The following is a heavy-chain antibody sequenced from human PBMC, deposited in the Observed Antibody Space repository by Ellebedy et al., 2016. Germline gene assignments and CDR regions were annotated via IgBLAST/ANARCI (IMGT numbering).Heavy chain of an antibody. D-gene: IGHD3-10*01. CDR1: GYTFTSYG. J-gene: IGHJ6*02. CDR2: ISAYNGNT. CDR3: AREFSALWFGESLSGMDV. Sequence: ASVKVSCKASGYTFTSYGISWVRQAPGQGLEWMGWISAYNGNTNYAQKLQGRVTMTTDTSTSTAYMELRSLRSDDTAVYYRAREFSALWFGESLSGMDVWGQGTTVTVSS. V-gene: IGHV1-18*01.